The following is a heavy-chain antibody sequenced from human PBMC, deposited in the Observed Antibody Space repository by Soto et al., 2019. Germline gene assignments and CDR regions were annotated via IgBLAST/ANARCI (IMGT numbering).Heavy chain of an antibody. V-gene: IGHV3-64*01. Sequence: EVQLVESGGGLVQPGGSLRLSCAASGFTFSSYAMHWVRQAPGKGLEYVSAISSNGGSTYYANSVKGRFTISRDNSKNTLYLQMGSLRAEDMAVYYCARAGGGGYGFDYWGQGTLVTVSS. CDR2: ISSNGGST. J-gene: IGHJ4*02. CDR1: GFTFSSYA. CDR3: ARAGGGGYGFDY. D-gene: IGHD3-16*01.